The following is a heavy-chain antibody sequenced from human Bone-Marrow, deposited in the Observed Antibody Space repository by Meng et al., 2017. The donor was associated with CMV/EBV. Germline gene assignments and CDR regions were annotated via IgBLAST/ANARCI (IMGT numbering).Heavy chain of an antibody. CDR3: ARQKAARQDLYYIDY. D-gene: IGHD6-6*01. Sequence: GESLKISCKGSGYSFTTFWVGWVRQLPGRGLEWMGIIYPGDSDTRYSPSFQGQVTISADKSITTAYLQWSSLQASDTAIYYCARQKAARQDLYYIDYWGQGTLVTVSS. V-gene: IGHV5-51*01. CDR1: GYSFTTFW. J-gene: IGHJ4*02. CDR2: IYPGDSDT.